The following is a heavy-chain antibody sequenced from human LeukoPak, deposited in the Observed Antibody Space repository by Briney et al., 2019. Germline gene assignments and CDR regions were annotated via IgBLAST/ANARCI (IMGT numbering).Heavy chain of an antibody. Sequence: EASETLSLTCTVSGGSISSYYWSWIRQPPGKGLEWIGYIYYSGSTNYNPSLKSRVTISVDTSKNQFSLKLSSVTAADTAVYYYARDTVYYDFWSGSQSYYYYGMDVWGQGTTVTVSS. CDR1: GGSISSYY. CDR3: ARDTVYYDFWSGSQSYYYYGMDV. J-gene: IGHJ6*02. D-gene: IGHD3-3*01. V-gene: IGHV4-59*01. CDR2: IYYSGST.